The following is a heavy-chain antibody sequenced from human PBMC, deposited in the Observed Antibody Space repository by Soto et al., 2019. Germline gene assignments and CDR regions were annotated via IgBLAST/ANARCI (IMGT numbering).Heavy chain of an antibody. J-gene: IGHJ6*02. CDR2: IWYDGSHQ. Sequence: QVQLVESGGGVVQPGRSLRLSCAASGFTFCTYGMHWVRQAPGKGLEWAALIWYDGSHQYYADSVKGRFTTFRDNSRNTLFLQMNSLRAEDTAVYYCARADTVIGVRVVDVWGQGTTVVVSS. V-gene: IGHV3-33*01. CDR3: ARADTVIGVRVVDV. D-gene: IGHD3-10*01. CDR1: GFTFCTYG.